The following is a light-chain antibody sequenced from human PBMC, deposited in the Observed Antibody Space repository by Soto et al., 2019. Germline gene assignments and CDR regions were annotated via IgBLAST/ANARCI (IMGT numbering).Light chain of an antibody. CDR1: QYVGSR. CDR3: HQRQSWPRT. CDR2: YMS. J-gene: IGKJ1*01. Sequence: EIVLTQSPATLSSSPRETATLSCRASQYVGSRLAWYQHKPGQAPRLLIYYMSKRATGIPARFSGSGSGTDFTLTISSLAPDDFAIYYCHQRQSWPRTFGQGTKVEIK. V-gene: IGKV3-11*01.